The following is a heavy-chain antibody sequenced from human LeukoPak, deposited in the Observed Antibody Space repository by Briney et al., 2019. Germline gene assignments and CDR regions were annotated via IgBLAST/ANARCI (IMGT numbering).Heavy chain of an antibody. CDR1: GFTFSDYY. D-gene: IGHD3-10*01. V-gene: IGHV3-11*01. CDR3: ARVPRYGSGSYYSLDH. CDR2: ISSSGSTI. Sequence: GGSLRLSCAASGFTFSDYYMSWIRQAPGKGPEWVSYISSSGSTIYYADSVKGRFTISRDNAKNSLYLQMNSLRADDTAAYYCARVPRYGSGSYYSLDHWGQGTLVTVSS. J-gene: IGHJ4*02.